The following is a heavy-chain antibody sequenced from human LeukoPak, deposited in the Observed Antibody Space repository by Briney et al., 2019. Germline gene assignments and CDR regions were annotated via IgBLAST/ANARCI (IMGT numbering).Heavy chain of an antibody. V-gene: IGHV3-30*02. D-gene: IGHD3-10*01. CDR1: GFTFSSYG. CDR2: IWYDGSNK. J-gene: IGHJ4*02. Sequence: PGGSLRLSCAASGFTFSSYGMHWVRQAPGKGLEWVAVIWYDGSNKYYADSVKGRFTISRDNSKNTLYLQMNSLRAEDTAVYYCAKVVYYGSGSLGGFDYWGQGTLVTVSS. CDR3: AKVVYYGSGSLGGFDY.